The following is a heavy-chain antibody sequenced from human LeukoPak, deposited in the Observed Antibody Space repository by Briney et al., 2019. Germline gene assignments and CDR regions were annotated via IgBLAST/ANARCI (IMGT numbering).Heavy chain of an antibody. V-gene: IGHV1-69*04. CDR3: ARDPQPYSYGSYYFDY. Sequence: SVKVSCKASGGTFSSYAISWVRQAPGQGLEWMGRIIPIFGIANYAQKFQGRVTITADKSTSTAYMELSGLRSEDTAVYYCARDPQPYSYGSYYFDYWGQGTLVTVSP. J-gene: IGHJ4*02. D-gene: IGHD5-18*01. CDR1: GGTFSSYA. CDR2: IIPIFGIA.